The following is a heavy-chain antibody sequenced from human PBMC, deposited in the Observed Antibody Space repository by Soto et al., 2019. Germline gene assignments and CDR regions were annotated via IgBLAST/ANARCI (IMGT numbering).Heavy chain of an antibody. CDR3: ATAKLLLPWLFDY. V-gene: IGHV3-66*01. D-gene: IGHD2-15*01. J-gene: IGHJ4*02. Sequence: GVSLRLSCAASGFTVSSNYMSWVRQAPGKGLEWVSVIYSGGSTYYADSVKGRFIISRDDSKNTLFLQMNSLRAEDTAVYYCATAKLLLPWLFDYWGQGTLVTVSS. CDR1: GFTVSSNY. CDR2: IYSGGST.